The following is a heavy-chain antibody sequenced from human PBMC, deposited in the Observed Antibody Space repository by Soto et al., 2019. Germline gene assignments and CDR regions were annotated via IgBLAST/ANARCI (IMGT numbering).Heavy chain of an antibody. CDR2: ISAYNGNT. V-gene: IGHV1-18*01. J-gene: IGHJ5*02. CDR3: ARFMMVRGVIITQGRRHNWFDP. CDR1: GYTFTSYG. Sequence: ASVKVSCKASGYTFTSYGISWVRQAPGQGLEWMGWISAYNGNTNYAQKLQGRVTMTTDTSTSTAYMELRSLRSDDTAVYYCARFMMVRGVIITQGRRHNWFDPWGQGTLVTVPS. D-gene: IGHD3-10*01.